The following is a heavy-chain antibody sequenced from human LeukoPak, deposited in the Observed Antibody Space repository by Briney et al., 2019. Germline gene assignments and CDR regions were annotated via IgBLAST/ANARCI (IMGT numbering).Heavy chain of an antibody. CDR1: GYTFTSYY. V-gene: IGHV1-46*01. CDR3: ARDHRTGVIDY. J-gene: IGHJ4*02. CDR2: INPSGGST. Sequence: GASAKVSCKASGYTFTSYYMHRVRQAPGQGLEWMGIINPSGGSTSYAQKFQGRVTMTRDMSTSTVYMELSSLRSEDTAVYYCARDHRTGVIDYWGQGTLVTVSS. D-gene: IGHD4-23*01.